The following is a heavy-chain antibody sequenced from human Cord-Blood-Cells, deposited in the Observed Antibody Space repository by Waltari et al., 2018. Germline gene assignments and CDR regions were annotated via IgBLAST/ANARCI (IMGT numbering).Heavy chain of an antibody. J-gene: IGHJ3*02. V-gene: IGHV4-39*07. CDR3: ARLYGDYGAFDI. CDR1: GGSISSSGSS. D-gene: IGHD4-17*01. Sequence: QLQLQESGPGLVKPSETLSPTCTVSGGSISSSGSSLGWNRQPPGKGLEWIGSIYYSGSTYYNPSLKSRVTISVDTSKNQFSLKLSSVTAADTAVYYCARLYGDYGAFDIWGQGTMVTVSS. CDR2: IYYSGST.